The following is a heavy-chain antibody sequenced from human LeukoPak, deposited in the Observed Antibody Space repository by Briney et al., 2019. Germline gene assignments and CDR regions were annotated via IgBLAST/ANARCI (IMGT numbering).Heavy chain of an antibody. Sequence: GGSLRLSCAASGFTFSSYGMHWVRQAPGKGLEWVAVTWYDGSNKYYADSVKGRFTISRDNSKNTLYLQMNSLRAEDTAVYYCAKDPTAMVTGGDYWGQGTLVTVSS. CDR1: GFTFSSYG. J-gene: IGHJ4*02. CDR2: TWYDGSNK. CDR3: AKDPTAMVTGGDY. V-gene: IGHV3-33*06. D-gene: IGHD5-18*01.